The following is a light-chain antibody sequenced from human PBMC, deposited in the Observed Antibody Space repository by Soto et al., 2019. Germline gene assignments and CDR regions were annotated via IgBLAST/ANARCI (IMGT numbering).Light chain of an antibody. J-gene: IGLJ1*01. V-gene: IGLV2-23*02. CDR2: EVS. CDR1: RSDVGTYNL. Sequence: QSVLTQPASVSGSPGQSITISCTGSRSDVGTYNLVSWYQQHPGKAPKLMIYEVSKRPSGVSNRFSGSESGNTASLTISGLQADDEADYYCSSYASGSTHVFGTGTKVTVL. CDR3: SSYASGSTHV.